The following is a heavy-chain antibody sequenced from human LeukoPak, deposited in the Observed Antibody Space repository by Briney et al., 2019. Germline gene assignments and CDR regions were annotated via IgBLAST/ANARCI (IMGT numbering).Heavy chain of an antibody. CDR3: AGGGSYPSDAFDI. CDR1: GFTFSSYS. V-gene: IGHV3-21*01. Sequence: GGSLRLSCAASGFTFSSYSMNWVRQAPGKGLEWVSSISSSSSYIYYADSVKGRFTISRDNAKNLLYLQMNSLRAEDAAVYYCAGGGSYPSDAFDIWGQGTMVTVSS. J-gene: IGHJ3*02. CDR2: ISSSSSYI. D-gene: IGHD1-26*01.